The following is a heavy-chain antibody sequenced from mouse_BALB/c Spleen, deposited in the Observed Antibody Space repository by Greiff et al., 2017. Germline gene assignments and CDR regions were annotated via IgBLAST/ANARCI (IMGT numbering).Heavy chain of an antibody. Sequence: DVKLVESGGDLVKPGGSLKLSCAASGFTFSSYGMSWVRQTPDKRLEWVATISSGGSYTYYPDSVKGRFTISSDNAKNTLYLQMSSLKSEDTAMYYCASGGTGYLDYWGQGTTLTVSS. CDR1: GFTFSSYG. CDR3: ASGGTGYLDY. CDR2: ISSGGSYT. V-gene: IGHV5-6*02. J-gene: IGHJ2*01. D-gene: IGHD4-1*01.